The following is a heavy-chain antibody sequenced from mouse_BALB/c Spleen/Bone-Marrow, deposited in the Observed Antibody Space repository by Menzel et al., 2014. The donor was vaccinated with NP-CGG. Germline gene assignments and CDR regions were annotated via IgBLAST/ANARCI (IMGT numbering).Heavy chain of an antibody. D-gene: IGHD2-4*01. CDR1: GYTFTDYN. V-gene: IGHV1S29*02. CDR3: ARGVYYDYDVWFAN. CDR2: IYPYNGNT. Sequence: VQLKQSEPELVKPGASVKISCKASGYTFTDYNMHWVKQNHGKSLEWIGYIYPYNGNTGYNQKFKSKATLTVDNSSSTAYMELRSRTSEDSAVYYCARGVYYDYDVWFANWGQGTLVTVSA. J-gene: IGHJ3*01.